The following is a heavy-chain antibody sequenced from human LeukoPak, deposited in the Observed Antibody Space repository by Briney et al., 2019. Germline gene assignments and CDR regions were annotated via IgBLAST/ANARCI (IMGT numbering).Heavy chain of an antibody. CDR3: ARGSGRYGSGSYSDY. CDR2: INHSGST. CDR1: GGSFSGYY. V-gene: IGHV4-34*01. J-gene: IGHJ4*02. Sequence: PSETLSPTCAVYGGSFSGYYWSWIRQPPGKGLEWIGEINHSGSTNYNPSLKSRVTISVDTSKNQFSLKLSSVTAADTAVYYCARGSGRYGSGSYSDYWGQGTLVTVSS. D-gene: IGHD3-10*01.